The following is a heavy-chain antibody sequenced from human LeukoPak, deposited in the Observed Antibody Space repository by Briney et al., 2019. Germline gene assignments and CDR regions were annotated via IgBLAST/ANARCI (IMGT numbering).Heavy chain of an antibody. CDR3: ARGAAGTTPDYYYFGLDV. V-gene: IGHV5-51*01. Sequence: GESLKISCKGSGYRFTDYWIGWVRQMPGKGLEWMGIVYPGDSDTRYSPSFQGQVTISADKSINTAHLQWSSLKASDTAMYYCARGAAGTTPDYYYFGLDVWGQGTTVRVSS. CDR1: GYRFTDYW. J-gene: IGHJ6*02. D-gene: IGHD1-7*01. CDR2: VYPGDSDT.